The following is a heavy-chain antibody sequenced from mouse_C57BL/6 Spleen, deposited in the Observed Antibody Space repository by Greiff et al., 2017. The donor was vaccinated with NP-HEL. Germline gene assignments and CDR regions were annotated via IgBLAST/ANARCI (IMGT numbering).Heavy chain of an antibody. V-gene: IGHV1-64*01. D-gene: IGHD1-1*01. Sequence: QVQLQQPGAELVKPGASVKLSCKASGYTFTSYWMHWVKQRPGQGLEWIGMIHPNGGSTNYNEKFKGKATLTVDKSSSTAYMQLSSLTSEDSAVYYCTRYYGSSSCFADWGQGTLVTVAA. CDR1: GYTFTSYW. J-gene: IGHJ3*01. CDR2: IHPNGGST. CDR3: TRYYGSSSCFAD.